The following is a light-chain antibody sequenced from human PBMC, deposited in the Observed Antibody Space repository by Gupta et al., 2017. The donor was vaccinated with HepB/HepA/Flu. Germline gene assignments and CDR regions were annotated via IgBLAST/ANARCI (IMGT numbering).Light chain of an antibody. CDR2: KNN. CDR1: SSGIENHY. CDR3: AIWDDSLTGL. V-gene: IGLV1-47*01. J-gene: IGLJ2*01. Sequence: QSVLTQPPSASGTPGQWVTISCSPSSSGIENHYFYWYQQLPGTAPKLLIYKNNYRPSGVSDRFSGSKSGTSASLAISGLRSGDEADYYCAIWDDSLTGLFGGGTKLTVL.